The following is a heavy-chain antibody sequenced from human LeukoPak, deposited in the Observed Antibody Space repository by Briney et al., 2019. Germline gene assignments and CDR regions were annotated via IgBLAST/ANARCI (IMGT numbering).Heavy chain of an antibody. V-gene: IGHV3-7*01. CDR1: GFTFSSYA. Sequence: GGSLRLSCAASGFTFSSYAMSWIRQAPGKGLEWVDNIKQDGSEKYYVDSVKGRFTISRDNAKNSLYLQMNSLRAEDTAVYYCARVPQAYCGGDCYLHIPTYFDYWGQGTLVTVSS. CDR3: ARVPQAYCGGDCYLHIPTYFDY. CDR2: IKQDGSEK. D-gene: IGHD2-21*02. J-gene: IGHJ4*02.